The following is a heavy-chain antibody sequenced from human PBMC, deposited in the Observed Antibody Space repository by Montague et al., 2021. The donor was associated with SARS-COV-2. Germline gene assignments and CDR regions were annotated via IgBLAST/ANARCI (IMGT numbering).Heavy chain of an antibody. V-gene: IGHV4-61*02. CDR1: GASISTGIYY. CDR3: ARFGSGTLEFDL. J-gene: IGHJ4*02. D-gene: IGHD1-26*01. Sequence: TLSLTCTVSGASISTGIYYWSWIRQPAGKGLEWIGRIRTTGHTDSNSSLESRVFMSVDTSTNQFSLSLTSVTAADTAVYFCARFGSGTLEFDLWGQGTRVTVSS. CDR2: IRTTGHT.